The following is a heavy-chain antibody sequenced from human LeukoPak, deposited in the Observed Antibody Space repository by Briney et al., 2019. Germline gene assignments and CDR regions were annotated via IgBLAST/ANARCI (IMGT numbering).Heavy chain of an antibody. Sequence: ASVKVSCKASGYTLSDYFMHWVRQAPGQGLEWMGRINCKSGGTDYAQNFQGTVTMTRDTSTSTAYMELRRLRSDDTAVYYCAGGDYYDGSGLDSFDVWGQGTMVTVSS. CDR1: GYTLSDYF. CDR2: INCKSGGT. V-gene: IGHV1-2*02. D-gene: IGHD3-22*01. J-gene: IGHJ3*01. CDR3: AGGDYYDGSGLDSFDV.